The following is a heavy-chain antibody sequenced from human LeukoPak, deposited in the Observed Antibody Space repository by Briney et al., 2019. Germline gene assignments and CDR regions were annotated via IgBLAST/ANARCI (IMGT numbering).Heavy chain of an antibody. D-gene: IGHD5-24*01. J-gene: IGHJ4*02. CDR2: ISYDGSNK. CDR3: ARGGKDGYNHGQFDY. CDR1: GFTFSSYA. Sequence: GGSLRLSCAASGFTFSSYAMHWVRQAPGKGLEWVAVISYDGSNKYYADSVKGRFTISRDNSKNTLYLQMNSLSAEDTAVYYCARGGKDGYNHGQFDYWGQGTLVTVSS. V-gene: IGHV3-30*04.